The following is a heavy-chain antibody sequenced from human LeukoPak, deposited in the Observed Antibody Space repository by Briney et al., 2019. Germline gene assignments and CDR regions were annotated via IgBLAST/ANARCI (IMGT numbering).Heavy chain of an antibody. CDR2: ISYDGSNK. V-gene: IGHV3-30*04. CDR1: GFTFSSYA. Sequence: GGSLRLSCAASGFTFSSYAMHWVRQAPGKGLEWVAVISYDGSNKYYADSVKGRFTISRDNSKNTLYLQMNSLRAEDTAVYYCARDGRQWLVRGYFDYWGQGTLVTVSS. D-gene: IGHD6-19*01. CDR3: ARDGRQWLVRGYFDY. J-gene: IGHJ4*02.